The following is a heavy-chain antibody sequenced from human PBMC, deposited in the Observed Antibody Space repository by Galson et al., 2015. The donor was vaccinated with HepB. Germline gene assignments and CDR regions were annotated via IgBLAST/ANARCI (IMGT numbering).Heavy chain of an antibody. CDR1: GFTFSTFS. J-gene: IGHJ4*02. V-gene: IGHV3-21*01. Sequence: SLRLSCAASGFTFSTFSMNWVRQAPGKGLQWVSSITSSSNYIQYADSVKGRFTISRDNAKNSLYLQMNSLRAEDTAAYYCARVRGQSQYGSGSYDYWGQGTLVTVSS. D-gene: IGHD3-10*01. CDR2: ITSSSNYI. CDR3: ARVRGQSQYGSGSYDY.